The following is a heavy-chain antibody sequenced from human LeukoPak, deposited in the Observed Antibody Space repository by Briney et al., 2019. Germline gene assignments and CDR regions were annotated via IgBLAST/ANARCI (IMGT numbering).Heavy chain of an antibody. CDR3: ARSYCTGDCALGDY. CDR1: GYSFIDYY. D-gene: IGHD2-21*01. Sequence: GASVKVSCKASGYSFIDYYLHWVRQAPGQGLEWMGWINPKSAGTNYAQRFQGRVTMTRDTSINTVYMELSRLTSDDTAVYFCARSYCTGDCALGDYWGQGTLVTVSS. CDR2: INPKSAGT. V-gene: IGHV1-2*02. J-gene: IGHJ4*02.